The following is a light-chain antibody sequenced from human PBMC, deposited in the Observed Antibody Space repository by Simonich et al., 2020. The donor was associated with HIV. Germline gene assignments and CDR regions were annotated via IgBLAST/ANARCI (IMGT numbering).Light chain of an antibody. CDR3: QQYYSTPLT. CDR1: QSVLYSSNNKNY. Sequence: DIVMTQSPDSLAVSLGERATLTCKSSQSVLYSSNNKNYLAWYQQKPGQPPNLLIYWASTRESGVPDRFSGSGSGTDFTLTISSLQAEDVAVYYCQQYYSTPLTFGQGTKVEIK. CDR2: WAS. V-gene: IGKV4-1*01. J-gene: IGKJ1*01.